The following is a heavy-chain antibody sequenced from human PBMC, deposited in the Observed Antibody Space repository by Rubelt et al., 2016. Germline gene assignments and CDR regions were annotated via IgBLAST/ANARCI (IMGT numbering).Heavy chain of an antibody. CDR3: VQFDTIGH. CDR1: GFTFDDYA. D-gene: IGHD5-24*01. J-gene: IGHJ4*02. Sequence: EVQLVESGGGLVQPGRSLRLSCAASGFTFDDYAMHWVRQAPGKGLEWVSGISWNSGSIGYADSVKGRFNISRDNAKNSLYLQMNSLRAEDTAVYYCVQFDTIGHWGQGTLVTVSS. V-gene: IGHV3-9*01. CDR2: ISWNSGSI.